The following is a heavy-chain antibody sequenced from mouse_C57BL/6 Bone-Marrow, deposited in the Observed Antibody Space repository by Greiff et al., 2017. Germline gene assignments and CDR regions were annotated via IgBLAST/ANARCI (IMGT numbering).Heavy chain of an antibody. Sequence: QVQLQQSGAELARPGASVKLSCKASGYTFTSYGISWVKQRTGQGLEWIGEIYPRSGNTYYNEKFKGKATLTAGKSSSTAYMELRSLTSEDSAVYFCARSGYGSSYLDYFDYWGQGTTLTVSS. D-gene: IGHD1-1*01. CDR1: GYTFTSYG. CDR2: IYPRSGNT. CDR3: ARSGYGSSYLDYFDY. V-gene: IGHV1-81*01. J-gene: IGHJ2*01.